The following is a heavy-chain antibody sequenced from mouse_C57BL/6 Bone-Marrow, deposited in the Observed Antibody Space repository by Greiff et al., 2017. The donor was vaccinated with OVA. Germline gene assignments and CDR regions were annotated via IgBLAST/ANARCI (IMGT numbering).Heavy chain of an antibody. CDR2: ISSGGSYT. CDR3: ARHVFGNGLFAY. D-gene: IGHD2-1*01. Sequence: EVKLMESGGDLVKPGGSLKLSCAASGFTFSSYGMSWVRQTPDKRLEWVATISSGGSYTYSPDSVKGRFTISRDNSKNTLYLQMSSLKSEDTAMYYCARHVFGNGLFAYWGQGTLVTVSA. J-gene: IGHJ3*01. CDR1: GFTFSSYG. V-gene: IGHV5-6*01.